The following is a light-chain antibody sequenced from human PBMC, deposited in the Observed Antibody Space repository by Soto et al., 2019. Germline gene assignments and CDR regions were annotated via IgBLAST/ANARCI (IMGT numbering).Light chain of an antibody. V-gene: IGKV3-20*01. Sequence: EIVLTQSPGTLSLSPGERATLSCRASQSVRSRYLAWYQQKPGQAPRLLIYAASSRATGIPERFSGSGSGTDFTLTISRLEPEDFAVYHCQHYGSSLLTFGGGTKVEIK. CDR3: QHYGSSLLT. CDR2: AAS. CDR1: QSVRSRY. J-gene: IGKJ4*01.